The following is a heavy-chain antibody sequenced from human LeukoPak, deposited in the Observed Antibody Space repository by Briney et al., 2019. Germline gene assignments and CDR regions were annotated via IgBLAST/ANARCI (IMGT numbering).Heavy chain of an antibody. Sequence: PSETLSLTCAVYGGSFSGYYWSWIRQPPGKGLEWIGEINHSGSTNYNPSLKSRVTISVDTSKNQFSLKLSSVTAADTAVYYCARDPGSGSSGWYRFDYWGQGTLVTVSS. CDR2: INHSGST. V-gene: IGHV4-34*01. D-gene: IGHD6-19*01. CDR1: GGSFSGYY. J-gene: IGHJ4*02. CDR3: ARDPGSGSSGWYRFDY.